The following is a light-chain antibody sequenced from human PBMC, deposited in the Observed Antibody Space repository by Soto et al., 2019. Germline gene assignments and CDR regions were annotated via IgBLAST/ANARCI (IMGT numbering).Light chain of an antibody. J-gene: IGKJ5*01. Sequence: EVVLTQSPATLSVSPGERATLSCRASQSISINLAWYQQIPDQVPRLLIYGASTRATGIPARFSGSGSGTDFTLTITSLQSEDFALYYCQQYHKWPITFGQGARLELK. CDR3: QQYHKWPIT. V-gene: IGKV3-15*01. CDR1: QSISIN. CDR2: GAS.